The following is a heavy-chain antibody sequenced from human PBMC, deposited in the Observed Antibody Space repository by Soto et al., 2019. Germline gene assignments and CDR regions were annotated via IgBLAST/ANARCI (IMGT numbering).Heavy chain of an antibody. CDR2: ISSSSSTI. D-gene: IGHD2-2*01. Sequence: GGSLRLSCAASGFTFSSYSMNWVRQAPGKGLEWVSYISSSSSTIYYADPVKGRFTISRDNAKNSLYLQMNSLRAEDTAVYYCARNKGTPLVVPAVDFDYWGQGTLVTVSS. CDR1: GFTFSSYS. V-gene: IGHV3-48*01. CDR3: ARNKGTPLVVPAVDFDY. J-gene: IGHJ4*02.